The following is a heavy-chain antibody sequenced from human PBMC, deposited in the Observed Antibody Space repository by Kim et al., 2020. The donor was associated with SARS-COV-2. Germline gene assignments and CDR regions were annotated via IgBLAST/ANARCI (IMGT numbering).Heavy chain of an antibody. V-gene: IGHV3-74*01. CDR3: ARGRATVGYYFDF. Sequence: GGSLRLSCAASGFTFSVYWMDWVRQAPGKGLVWVSHINADGSSTNYADSVKGRFTISRDNAKNTLYLQMNSLRAEDMAVYYCARGRATVGYYFDFWGQGTLVTVSS. D-gene: IGHD4-4*01. CDR1: GFTFSVYW. CDR2: INADGSST. J-gene: IGHJ4*02.